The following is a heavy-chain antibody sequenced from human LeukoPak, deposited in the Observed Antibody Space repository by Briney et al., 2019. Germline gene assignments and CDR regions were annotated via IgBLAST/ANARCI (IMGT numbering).Heavy chain of an antibody. J-gene: IGHJ4*02. Sequence: ASVKVSCKASGYTFTSYYMHWVRQAPGQGLEWMGIINPSGGSTSYAQKFQGRVTITRNTSISTAYMELSSLRSEDTAVYYCARGQWLVEDYWGQGTLVTVSS. CDR1: GYTFTSYY. V-gene: IGHV1-46*01. D-gene: IGHD6-19*01. CDR3: ARGQWLVEDY. CDR2: INPSGGST.